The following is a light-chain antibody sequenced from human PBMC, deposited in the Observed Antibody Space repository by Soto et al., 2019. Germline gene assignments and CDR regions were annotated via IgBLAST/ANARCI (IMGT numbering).Light chain of an antibody. J-gene: IGKJ5*01. V-gene: IGKV1-39*01. CDR3: QHSYSTPIP. Sequence: DIQMTQSPSSLSASVGDRVTITCRASQSISSYLNWYQQKPGKAPKLLTYAASSLQSGVPSRFSGSGSGTDFTLTISSLQPEDFATYYCQHSYSTPIPFGQGTRLEIK. CDR2: AAS. CDR1: QSISSY.